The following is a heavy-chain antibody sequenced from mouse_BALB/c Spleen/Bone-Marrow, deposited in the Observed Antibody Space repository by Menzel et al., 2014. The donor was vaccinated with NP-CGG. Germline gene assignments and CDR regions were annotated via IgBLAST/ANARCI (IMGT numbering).Heavy chain of an antibody. D-gene: IGHD1-1*01. CDR2: IRNKPNGYTT. CDR3: TRDMGLLRFDY. V-gene: IGHV7-3*02. Sequence: EVQLVESGGGLVQPGGSLRLSCATSGFTFTDYYMSWVRQPPGKAHEWLGFIRNKPNGYTTEYSASVKGRFTISRDNSQSILYLQMNTLRVEDSATYYCTRDMGLLRFDYWGQGTTLTVSS. CDR1: GFTFTDYY. J-gene: IGHJ2*01.